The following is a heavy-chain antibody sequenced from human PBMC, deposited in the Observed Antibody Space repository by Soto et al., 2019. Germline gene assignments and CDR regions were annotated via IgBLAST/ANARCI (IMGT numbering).Heavy chain of an antibody. V-gene: IGHV5-51*01. D-gene: IGHD3-22*01. CDR2: IFPGDSET. CDR3: ARAYPFYHSSGYSSAGYFDY. Sequence: GESLKISCQGSGYTFTSYWIGWVRQMPGKGLEWMGIIFPGDSETRYSPSFQGQVTISADRSINTAYLQWSSLKASDTAIYYCARAYPFYHSSGYSSAGYFDYWGQGTLVTVSS. J-gene: IGHJ4*02. CDR1: GYTFTSYW.